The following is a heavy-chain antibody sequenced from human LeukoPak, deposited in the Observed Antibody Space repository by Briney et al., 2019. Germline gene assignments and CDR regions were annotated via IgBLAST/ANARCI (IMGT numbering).Heavy chain of an antibody. CDR3: ARTSIAAAGTFDY. CDR1: GGSISSYY. Sequence: SETLSLTCTVSGGSISSYYWSWIRQPPGKGLEWIGYIYYSGSTNYNPSLKSRVTISVDTSKNQFSLRLSSVTAADTAVYYCARTSIAAAGTFDYWGQGTLVTVSS. V-gene: IGHV4-59*01. D-gene: IGHD6-13*01. CDR2: IYYSGST. J-gene: IGHJ4*02.